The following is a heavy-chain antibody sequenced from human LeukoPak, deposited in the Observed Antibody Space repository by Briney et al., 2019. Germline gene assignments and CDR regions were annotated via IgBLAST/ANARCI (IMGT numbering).Heavy chain of an antibody. CDR3: AREKSNGWYYFDY. J-gene: IGHJ4*02. Sequence: GGSLRLSCAASGFTFSHYWMSWVRQTPGKGLEWVANIKQDGSEKYYVDSVKGRFTISGDNTRNSLYLQMNSLRAEDTAVYYCAREKSNGWYYFDYWGREPWSPSPQ. CDR1: GFTFSHYW. CDR2: IKQDGSEK. D-gene: IGHD6-19*01. V-gene: IGHV3-7*01.